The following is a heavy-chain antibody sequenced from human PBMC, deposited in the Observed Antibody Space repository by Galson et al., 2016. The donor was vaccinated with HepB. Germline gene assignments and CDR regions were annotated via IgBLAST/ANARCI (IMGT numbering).Heavy chain of an antibody. CDR2: INPGIGSK. Sequence: SVKVSCKASGYNFTTYYLHWVRQAPGQGLEWIGIINPGIGSKGTAQNFQGRVTMTRDTSTSTVYMDLSSLRSEDTAVYYCARARTAISMVRGSLNVWGQGTTVTVSS. D-gene: IGHD3-10*01. CDR1: GYNFTTYY. J-gene: IGHJ6*02. CDR3: ARARTAISMVRGSLNV. V-gene: IGHV1-46*01.